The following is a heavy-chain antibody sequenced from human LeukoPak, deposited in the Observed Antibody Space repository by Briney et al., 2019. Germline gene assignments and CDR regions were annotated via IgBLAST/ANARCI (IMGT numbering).Heavy chain of an antibody. J-gene: IGHJ3*01. CDR2: IRYDGSDS. V-gene: IGHV3-30*02. CDR1: GFTFSDYA. D-gene: IGHD2-21*01. CDR3: ALIGVVIPPDTYDV. Sequence: QPGGSLRLSCSAFGFTFSDYAFHWVRQAPGKGLEWLAFIRYDGSDSYYTDSVKGRFTISRDNSKKTLYLQMDSLRTEDTAFYYCALIGVVIPPDTYDVWGQGTLVTVSS.